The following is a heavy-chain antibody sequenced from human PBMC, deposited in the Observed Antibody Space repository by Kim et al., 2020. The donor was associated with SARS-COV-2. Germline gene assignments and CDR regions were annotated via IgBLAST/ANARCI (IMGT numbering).Heavy chain of an antibody. J-gene: IGHJ6*02. Sequence: GGSLRLSCAASGFTFSSYSMNWVRQAPGKGLEWVASISSSSSYIYYADSVKGRFTISRDNAKNSLYLQMNSLRAEDTAVYYCARERLRFLDVAGGRDVWGQGTTVTVSS. V-gene: IGHV3-21*01. D-gene: IGHD3-3*01. CDR3: ARERLRFLDVAGGRDV. CDR1: GFTFSSYS. CDR2: ISSSSSYI.